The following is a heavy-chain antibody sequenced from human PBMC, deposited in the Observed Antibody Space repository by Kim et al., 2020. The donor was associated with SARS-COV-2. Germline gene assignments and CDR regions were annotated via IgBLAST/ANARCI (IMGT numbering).Heavy chain of an antibody. J-gene: IGHJ4*02. CDR3: ARSPARHIDY. Sequence: ITGYAQKFQDRVTMTRDTSTSTAYMELSSLTSEDTAVYYCARSPARHIDYWGQGTLVTVSS. V-gene: IGHV1-8*01. CDR2: IT.